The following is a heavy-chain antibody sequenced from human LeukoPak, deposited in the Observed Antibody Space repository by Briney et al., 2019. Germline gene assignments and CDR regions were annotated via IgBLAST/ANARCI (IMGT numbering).Heavy chain of an antibody. CDR3: ARAGSAGRDAFDI. D-gene: IGHD6-13*01. J-gene: IGHJ3*02. CDR1: GGTFSSYA. Sequence: SVKVSCKASGGTFSSYAISWVRQAPGQGLEWMGGIIPIFGTANYAQKFQGRVTITADESTSTAYMELSSLRSEDTAVYYCARAGSAGRDAFDIWGQGTMVTVSS. V-gene: IGHV1-69*13. CDR2: IIPIFGTA.